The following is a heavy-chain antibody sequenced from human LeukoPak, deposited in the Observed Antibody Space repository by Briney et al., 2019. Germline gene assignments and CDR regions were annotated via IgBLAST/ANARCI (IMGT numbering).Heavy chain of an antibody. CDR1: GDSVSSNSAA. Sequence: SQTLSLTCAISGDSVSSNSAAWNWIRQSPSRGLEWLGRTYYRSKWYNDYAVSVKSRITINPDTSKNQFSLQLNSVTPEDTAVYYCARGGGIVGATANWFDPWGQGTLVTVSS. CDR2: TYYRSKWYN. CDR3: ARGGGIVGATANWFDP. J-gene: IGHJ5*02. D-gene: IGHD1-26*01. V-gene: IGHV6-1*01.